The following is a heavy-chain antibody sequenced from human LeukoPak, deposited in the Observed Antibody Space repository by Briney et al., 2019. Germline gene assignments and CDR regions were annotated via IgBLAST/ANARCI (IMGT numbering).Heavy chain of an antibody. J-gene: IGHJ4*02. CDR2: INHSGST. CDR1: GGSFSGYY. D-gene: IGHD5-24*01. V-gene: IGHV4-34*01. Sequence: PSETLSLTCAVYGGSFSGYYWTWIRQSPGKGLEWIGEINHSGSTNFNASLKSRVTLSVDTSRNQFSLKLDSVTAADTSVYYCARKREGYNCFDSWGQGTLVTVSS. CDR3: ARKREGYNCFDS.